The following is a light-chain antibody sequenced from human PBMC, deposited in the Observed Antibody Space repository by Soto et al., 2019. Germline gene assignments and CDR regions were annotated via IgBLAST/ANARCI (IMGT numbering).Light chain of an antibody. Sequence: EIVLTQSPATLSLSPGERATLSCRASQSVSGYLAWYQQKPGQAPRLLIYAASKRATGIPARFSGSGFGTDYLLTISRVAHDDFAVYYYQQRSKWRTFGQGTKVEIK. CDR2: AAS. V-gene: IGKV3-11*01. CDR1: QSVSGY. J-gene: IGKJ1*01. CDR3: QQRSKWRT.